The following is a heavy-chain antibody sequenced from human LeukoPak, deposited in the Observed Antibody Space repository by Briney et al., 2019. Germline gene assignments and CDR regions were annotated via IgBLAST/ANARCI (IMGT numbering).Heavy chain of an antibody. J-gene: IGHJ2*01. D-gene: IGHD2-15*01. V-gene: IGHV1-2*02. Sequence: ASVKVSCKASGYTFTDYYMHWVRQAPGQGLEWMGWINPNSGGTHYAQQFQGRVTMTRDTSMSTAYMELSSLRSDDTAVYYCAKTPQGYCSGGSCYLWYFDLWGRGTLVAVSS. CDR3: AKTPQGYCSGGSCYLWYFDL. CDR2: INPNSGGT. CDR1: GYTFTDYY.